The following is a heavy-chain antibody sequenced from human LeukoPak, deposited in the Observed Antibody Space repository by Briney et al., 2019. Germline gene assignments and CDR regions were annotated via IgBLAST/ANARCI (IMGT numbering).Heavy chain of an antibody. V-gene: IGHV3-23*01. J-gene: IGHJ3*02. CDR2: ISGSGGST. D-gene: IGHD3-22*01. CDR1: GFTFSTFA. Sequence: GGSLRLSCAASGFTFSTFAMSWVRQAPGKGLEWVSTISGSGGSTSYADSVKGGFTISRDNSKNTLYLQMNSLRAEDTAVYYCAKGFVTDSSGYYAVFAFDIWGQGTMVTVSS. CDR3: AKGFVTDSSGYYAVFAFDI.